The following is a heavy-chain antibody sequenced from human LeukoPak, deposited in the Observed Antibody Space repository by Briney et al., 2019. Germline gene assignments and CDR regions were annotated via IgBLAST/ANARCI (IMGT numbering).Heavy chain of an antibody. CDR3: ASYTLTTWGNWFDP. D-gene: IGHD4-11*01. J-gene: IGHJ5*02. CDR1: GGSISSYY. V-gene: IGHV4-59*01. Sequence: SETLSLTCTVSGGSISSYYWSWIRQPPGKGLEYIGYISYSGSTYYNPSLKSRVTISVDTSKNQFSLNLSSVTAAGTAVYYCASYTLTTWGNWFDPWGQGTLVTVSS. CDR2: ISYSGST.